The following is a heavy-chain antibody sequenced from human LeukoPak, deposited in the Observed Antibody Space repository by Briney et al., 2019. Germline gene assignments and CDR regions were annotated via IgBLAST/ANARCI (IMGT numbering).Heavy chain of an antibody. J-gene: IGHJ5*02. CDR2: IYYSGSP. CDR1: GGSISSSSYY. CDR3: ARPSSSWNNWFDP. V-gene: IGHV4-39*07. D-gene: IGHD6-13*01. Sequence: SETLSLTCTVSGGSISSSSYYWGWIRQPPGKGLEWIGSIYYSGSPYYNPSLKSRVTISVDTSKNQFSLKLSSVTAADTAVYYCARPSSSWNNWFDPWGQGTLVTVSS.